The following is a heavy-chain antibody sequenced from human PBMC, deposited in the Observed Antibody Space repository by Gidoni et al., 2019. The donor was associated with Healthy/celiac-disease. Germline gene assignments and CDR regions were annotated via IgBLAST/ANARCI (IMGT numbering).Heavy chain of an antibody. D-gene: IGHD6-19*01. Sequence: QVQLQQWGAGLLKPSETLSLTCAVYGGSSSGYYWSWIRQPPGKGLEWIGEINHSGSTNYNPSLKSRVTISVDTSKNQFSLKLSSVTAADTAVYYCARGQGTWEQWLADDAFDIWGQGTMVTVSS. CDR2: INHSGST. V-gene: IGHV4-34*01. J-gene: IGHJ3*02. CDR3: ARGQGTWEQWLADDAFDI. CDR1: GGSSSGYY.